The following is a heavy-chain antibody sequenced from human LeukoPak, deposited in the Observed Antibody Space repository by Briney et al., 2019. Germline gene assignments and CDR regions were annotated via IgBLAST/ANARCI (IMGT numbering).Heavy chain of an antibody. D-gene: IGHD2/OR15-2a*01. V-gene: IGHV1-46*01. CDR2: INPSGGST. CDR1: GYTFTSYY. Sequence: GASVKVSCKASGYTFTSYYMHWVRQAPGQGLEWMGIINPSGGSTSYTQKFQGRVTMTRDTSTTTVYMELSSLRAQDTAVYYCARHKEVGDYYYFDYWGQGTLVTVSS. J-gene: IGHJ4*02. CDR3: ARHKEVGDYYYFDY.